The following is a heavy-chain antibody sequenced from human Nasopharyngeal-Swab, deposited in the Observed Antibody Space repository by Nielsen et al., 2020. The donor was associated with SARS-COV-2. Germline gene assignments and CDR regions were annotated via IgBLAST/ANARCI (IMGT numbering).Heavy chain of an antibody. J-gene: IGHJ6*03. CDR1: GFTFSNYA. Sequence: GESLKISCAASGFTFSNYAMSWVRQAPGKGLEWVSAISGSGGSTYYADSVKGRFTISRDNSKNTLYLQMNSLRAEDTAVYYCAKLWFGELSDYYYYMDVWGKGTTVTVSS. CDR3: AKLWFGELSDYYYYMDV. CDR2: ISGSGGST. V-gene: IGHV3-23*01. D-gene: IGHD3-10*01.